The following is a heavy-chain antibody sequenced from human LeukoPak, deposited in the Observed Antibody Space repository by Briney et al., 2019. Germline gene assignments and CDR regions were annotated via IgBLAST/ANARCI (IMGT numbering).Heavy chain of an antibody. CDR2: ISSSSSYI. D-gene: IGHD3-3*01. Sequence: GGSLRLSGAASGFTFSSYSMNWVRHAPGKGLEWVSSISSSSSYIYYADSVKGPFTISRDNAKNSLYLQMNSLRAEDTAVYYGARRVYYNYGMDVWGQGDTGTASS. CDR1: GFTFSSYS. J-gene: IGHJ6*02. V-gene: IGHV3-21*01. CDR3: ARRVYYNYGMDV.